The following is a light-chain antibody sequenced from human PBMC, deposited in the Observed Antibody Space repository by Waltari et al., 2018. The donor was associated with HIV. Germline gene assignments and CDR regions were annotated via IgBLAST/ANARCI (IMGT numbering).Light chain of an antibody. V-gene: IGLV1-40*01. CDR3: QSYDSSLSGVV. J-gene: IGLJ2*01. CDR2: GNS. CDR1: SSNIGAGYD. Sequence: QSVLTQPPSVSGAPGQRVTISCTGSSSNIGAGYDVHWYQPPPGTAPKPLIYGNSTGPSGVPDRFSGSKSGTSASLAITGLQAEDEADYYCQSYDSSLSGVVFGGGTKLTVL.